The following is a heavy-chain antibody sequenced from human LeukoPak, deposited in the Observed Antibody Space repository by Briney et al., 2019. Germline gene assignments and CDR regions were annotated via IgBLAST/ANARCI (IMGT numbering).Heavy chain of an antibody. CDR3: ARGGGLWFGELSPHDY. D-gene: IGHD3-10*01. Sequence: PGGSLRLSCADSGFTFRSYWMHWVRQAPGKGLVWVSRINSDGSSTSYADSVKGRFTISRDNAKNTLYLQMNSLRAEDTAVYYCARGGGLWFGELSPHDYWGQGTLVTVSS. V-gene: IGHV3-74*01. CDR1: GFTFRSYW. CDR2: INSDGSST. J-gene: IGHJ4*02.